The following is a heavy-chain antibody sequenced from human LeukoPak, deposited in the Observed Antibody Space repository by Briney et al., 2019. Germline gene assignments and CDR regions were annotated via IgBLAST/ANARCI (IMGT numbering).Heavy chain of an antibody. CDR1: GGSISSYY. V-gene: IGHV4-4*07. Sequence: SETLSLTCTVAGGSISSYYWSWIRQPAGKGLEWIGRISSSGSTNYNPSLKSRVTISVDTSKNQFSPKLSSVTAADTAVYFCARGPYSYDSSGAFDIWGQGTMVTVSS. CDR2: ISSSGST. D-gene: IGHD3-22*01. J-gene: IGHJ3*02. CDR3: ARGPYSYDSSGAFDI.